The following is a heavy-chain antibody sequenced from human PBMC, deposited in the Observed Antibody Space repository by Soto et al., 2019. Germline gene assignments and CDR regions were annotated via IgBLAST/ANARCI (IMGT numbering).Heavy chain of an antibody. D-gene: IGHD5-12*01. V-gene: IGHV1-8*01. Sequence: ASVKVSCKASGYTFTSYDINWVRQATGQGLEWMGWMNPNSGNTGYAQKFQGRVTMTRNTSISTAYMELSSLRSEDTAVYYCARGTEVATFLYYYGMDVWGQGTTVTVSS. CDR2: MNPNSGNT. CDR1: GYTFTSYD. J-gene: IGHJ6*02. CDR3: ARGTEVATFLYYYGMDV.